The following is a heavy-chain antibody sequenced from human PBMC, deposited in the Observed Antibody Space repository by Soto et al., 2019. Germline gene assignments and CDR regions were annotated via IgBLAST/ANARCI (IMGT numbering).Heavy chain of an antibody. V-gene: IGHV3-11*05. J-gene: IGHJ4*02. CDR1: GFPFSDYY. CDR2: IGVTGPYT. D-gene: IGHD3-9*01. CDR3: ARRRPTGYYNY. Sequence: QVQLVESGGDLVKPGGSLRLSCAASGFPFSDYYMSWIRQAPGKGLEWVSTIGVTGPYTNNADSVKGRFTISKDNAKNSLYLQMNSLRAEDTAVYYCARRRPTGYYNYWGQGALVTVST.